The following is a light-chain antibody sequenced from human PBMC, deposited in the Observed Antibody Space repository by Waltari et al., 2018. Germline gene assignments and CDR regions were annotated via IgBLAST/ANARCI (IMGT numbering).Light chain of an antibody. CDR1: SSDVGGYDY. V-gene: IGLV2-14*03. J-gene: IGLJ2*01. CDR3: SSYTSSSTVL. CDR2: DVS. Sequence: QSALTQPASVSGSPGQSISISCTGTSSDVGGYDYVSWYQQHPGKAPKLMIYDVSYRPYGVCDRISGSKAGNTASLTISWLQAEDEGDYCCSSYTSSSTVLFGGGTKLTVL.